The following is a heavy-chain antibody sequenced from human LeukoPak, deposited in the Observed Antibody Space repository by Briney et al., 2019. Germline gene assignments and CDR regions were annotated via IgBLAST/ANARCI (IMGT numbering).Heavy chain of an antibody. CDR3: AKVRIAARNYFDY. Sequence: GGSLRLSCAASGFTFSSYGMHWVRQAPGKGLEWMAFIRYDGSDKYYADSVKGRFTISRDNSKNTLYLQMNSLRAEDTAVYYCAKVRIAARNYFDYWGQGTLVTVSS. CDR2: IRYDGSDK. D-gene: IGHD6-6*01. CDR1: GFTFSSYG. V-gene: IGHV3-30*02. J-gene: IGHJ4*02.